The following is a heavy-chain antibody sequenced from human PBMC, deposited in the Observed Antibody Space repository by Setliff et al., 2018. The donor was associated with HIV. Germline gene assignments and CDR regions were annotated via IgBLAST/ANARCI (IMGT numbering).Heavy chain of an antibody. Sequence: PGESLKISCQGSGYSFTNYWINWVRQMPGKGLEWMGRIDPSDFYIKYSPSFQGHVTISADRSITTAYLQWSSLRASDTATYYCARHGTWNSQRFHFDYWGQGTPVTVSS. D-gene: IGHD1-7*01. CDR2: IDPSDFYI. CDR3: ARHGTWNSQRFHFDY. J-gene: IGHJ4*02. CDR1: GYSFTNYW. V-gene: IGHV5-10-1*01.